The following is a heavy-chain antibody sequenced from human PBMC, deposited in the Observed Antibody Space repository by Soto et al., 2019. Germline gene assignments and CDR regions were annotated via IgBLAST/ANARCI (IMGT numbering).Heavy chain of an antibody. CDR1: GGSISSYY. J-gene: IGHJ4*02. CDR3: AETGTEYFDY. V-gene: IGHV4-59*01. Sequence: SETLSLTCTVSGGSISSYYWSWIRQPPGKGLEWIGYIYYSGSTNYNPSLKSRVTISVDTSKNQFSLKLSSVTAADTAVYYCAETGTEYFDYWGQGTLVTVSS. CDR2: IYYSGST. D-gene: IGHD1-1*01.